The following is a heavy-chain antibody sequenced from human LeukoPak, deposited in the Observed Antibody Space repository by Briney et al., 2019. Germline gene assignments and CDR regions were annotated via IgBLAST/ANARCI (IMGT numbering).Heavy chain of an antibody. CDR2: ISGSGGRT. V-gene: IGHV3-23*01. Sequence: GGSLRLSCAASGFTFDDYGMSWVRQAPGKGLEWVSNISGSGGRTYYADSVKGRFTISRDNSKNTLFLQMNSLRADDTAIYYCAKSGLNRFDYWGQGTLVTVSS. CDR3: AKSGLNRFDY. J-gene: IGHJ4*02. CDR1: GFTFDDYG. D-gene: IGHD2-15*01.